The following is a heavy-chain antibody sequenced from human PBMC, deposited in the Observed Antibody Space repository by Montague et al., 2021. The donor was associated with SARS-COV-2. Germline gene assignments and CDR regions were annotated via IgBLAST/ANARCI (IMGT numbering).Heavy chain of an antibody. CDR3: ARQLPSYCSTNKCYPYYFDV. Sequence: SETLSLTCSGSCGAIQAPDGCGGGCSQSTGRGWKWIGSISYAGRTYYNPSLRSRVSFSMDTSKNHFSLSLNSVTAADTAVYFCARQLPSYCSTNKCYPYYFDVWGQGALVTVSS. D-gene: IGHD2-2*01. CDR2: ISYAGRT. J-gene: IGHJ4*02. CDR1: CGAIQAPDGC. V-gene: IGHV4-39*01.